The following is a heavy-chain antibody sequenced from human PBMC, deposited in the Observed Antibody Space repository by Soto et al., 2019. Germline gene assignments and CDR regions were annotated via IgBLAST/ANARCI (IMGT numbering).Heavy chain of an antibody. J-gene: IGHJ6*02. CDR1: GGSVSSGSYY. CDR2: VYNGGST. D-gene: IGHD2-15*01. Sequence: QVQLQESGPGLVKPSETVSLTCTVSGGSVSSGSYYWTWIRQPPGKGLEWIGYVYNGGSTNYNPSLKSRGTISADTSKNQFSLKLSSVTAADTAVYYCATWQPATGAANYGMDVWGQGTTVIVSS. V-gene: IGHV4-61*01. CDR3: ATWQPATGAANYGMDV.